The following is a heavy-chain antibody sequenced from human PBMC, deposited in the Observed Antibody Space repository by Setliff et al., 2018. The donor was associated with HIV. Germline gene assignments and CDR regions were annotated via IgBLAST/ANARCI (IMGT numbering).Heavy chain of an antibody. CDR1: GFTFTDYL. V-gene: IGHV3-74*01. Sequence: GGYLRLSCAASGFTFTDYLMHWVRQVPGQGLVWVSRINVDGSSISYADSVKGRFTISRDNAKNTLFLQMNSLRAEDTAVYYCARLPQDVRSSIDFWGQGTLVTVSS. CDR3: ARLPQDVRSSIDF. CDR2: INVDGSSI. J-gene: IGHJ4*02. D-gene: IGHD6-6*01.